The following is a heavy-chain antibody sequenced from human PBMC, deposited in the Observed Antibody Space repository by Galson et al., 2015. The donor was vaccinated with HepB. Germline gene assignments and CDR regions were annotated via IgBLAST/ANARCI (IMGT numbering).Heavy chain of an antibody. Sequence: SVKVSCKASGYTFTSYGISWVRRAPGQGLEWMGWISAYNGNTNYAQKLQGRVTMTTDTSTSTAYMELRSLRSDDTAVYYCARDPTARHYYDSSGYDWGQGTLVTVSS. V-gene: IGHV1-18*01. CDR1: GYTFTSYG. J-gene: IGHJ4*02. CDR3: ARDPTARHYYDSSGYD. D-gene: IGHD3-22*01. CDR2: ISAYNGNT.